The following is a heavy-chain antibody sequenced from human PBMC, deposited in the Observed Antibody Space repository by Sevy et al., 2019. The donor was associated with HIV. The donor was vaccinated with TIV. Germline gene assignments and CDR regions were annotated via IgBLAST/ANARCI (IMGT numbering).Heavy chain of an antibody. V-gene: IGHV3-7*03. CDR2: INQDGSER. Sequence: GGSLRLSCAASGFTFSRFWMSWVRQAPGKGLEWVANINQDGSERYYVDSVKGRFTISRDNAKNSLYLQMNSLRGEDTDVFFCARGGVLEWPLGPFDYWGQGTLVTVSS. CDR3: ARGGVLEWPLGPFDY. J-gene: IGHJ4*02. CDR1: GFTFSRFW. D-gene: IGHD3-3*01.